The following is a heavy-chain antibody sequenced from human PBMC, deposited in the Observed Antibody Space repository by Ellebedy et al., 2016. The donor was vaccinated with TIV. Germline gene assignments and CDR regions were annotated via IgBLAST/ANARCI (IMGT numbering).Heavy chain of an antibody. J-gene: IGHJ4*02. Sequence: SETLSLXCAVYGGSFSGYYWSWIRQPPGKGLEWIGEINHSGSTNYNPSLKSRVTISVDTSKNQFSLKLSSVTAADTAVYYCARSGYSGYGYWGQGTLVTISS. CDR1: GGSFSGYY. D-gene: IGHD3-22*01. CDR2: INHSGST. CDR3: ARSGYSGYGY. V-gene: IGHV4-34*01.